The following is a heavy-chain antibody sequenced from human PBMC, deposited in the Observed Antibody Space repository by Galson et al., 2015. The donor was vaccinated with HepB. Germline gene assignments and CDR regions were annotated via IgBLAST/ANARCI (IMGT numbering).Heavy chain of an antibody. CDR3: ARGLRDYYFDY. V-gene: IGHV1-46*03. CDR1: GSTFTSYY. CDR2: INPSGGST. Sequence: SVEVSCKASGSTFTSYYMHWVRQAPGQGLEWMGIINPSGGSTSYAQKFQGRVTMTRDTSTSTVYMELSSLRSEDTAVYYCARGLRDYYFDYWGQGTLVTVSS. J-gene: IGHJ4*02. D-gene: IGHD2-21*01.